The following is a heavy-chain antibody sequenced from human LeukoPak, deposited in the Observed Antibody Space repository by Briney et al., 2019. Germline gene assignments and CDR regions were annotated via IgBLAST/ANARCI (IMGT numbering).Heavy chain of an antibody. CDR3: ARGIYDTPEVDFDI. V-gene: IGHV1-3*03. D-gene: IGHD3-22*01. Sequence: GASVKVSCKASGYTFTSYAMHWVRQAPGQRLEWMGWINAGNGNTKYSQELQGRVTITRDTSASTAYMELSSLRSEDMAVYYCARGIYDTPEVDFDIWGQGTMVTVSS. J-gene: IGHJ3*02. CDR2: INAGNGNT. CDR1: GYTFTSYA.